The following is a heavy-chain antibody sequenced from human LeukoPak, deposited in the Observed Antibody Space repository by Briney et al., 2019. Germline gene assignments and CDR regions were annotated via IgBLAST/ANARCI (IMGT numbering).Heavy chain of an antibody. V-gene: IGHV1-2*02. CDR3: ARDIPGYSSSWYPKYYFDY. D-gene: IGHD6-13*01. Sequence: SVKVSCKASGYTFTGYYMHWVRQAPGQGLEWMGWINPNSGGTNYAQKLQGRVTMTTDTSTSTAYMELRSLRSDDTAVYYCARDIPGYSSSWYPKYYFDYWGQGTLVTVSS. J-gene: IGHJ4*02. CDR1: GYTFTGYY. CDR2: INPNSGGT.